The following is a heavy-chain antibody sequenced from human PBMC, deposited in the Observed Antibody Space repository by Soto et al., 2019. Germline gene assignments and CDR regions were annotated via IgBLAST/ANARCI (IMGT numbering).Heavy chain of an antibody. Sequence: PGGSLRLSCAAFGFTFSSYWMHWVRQAPGKGLVWVSRINSDGSSTSYADSVKGRFTISRDNAKNTLYLQMNSLRAEDTAVYYCARGRGSTVTTDYYYYGMDFWGQATTVTVSS. D-gene: IGHD4-17*01. CDR1: GFTFSSYW. V-gene: IGHV3-74*01. CDR3: ARGRGSTVTTDYYYYGMDF. J-gene: IGHJ6*02. CDR2: INSDGSST.